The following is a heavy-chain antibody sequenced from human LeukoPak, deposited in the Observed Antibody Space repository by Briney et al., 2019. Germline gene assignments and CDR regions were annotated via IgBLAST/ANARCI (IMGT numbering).Heavy chain of an antibody. CDR1: GFTFSSYA. J-gene: IGHJ4*02. V-gene: IGHV3-23*01. CDR3: VKDGSGSYYTYYFDY. D-gene: IGHD3-10*01. Sequence: GGSLRLSCAASGFTFSSYAMSWVRQAPGKGLEWVSAISGSGGSTYYADSVKGRFTISRDNSKNTLYLQMSSLRAEDTAVYYCVKDGSGSYYTYYFDYWGQGTLVTVSS. CDR2: ISGSGGST.